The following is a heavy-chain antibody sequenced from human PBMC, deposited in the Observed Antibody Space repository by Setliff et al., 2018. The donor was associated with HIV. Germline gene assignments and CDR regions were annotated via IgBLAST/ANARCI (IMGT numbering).Heavy chain of an antibody. Sequence: ASVKVSCKASGYTFTSYYMHWVRQAPGQGLEWMGIINPSGGSTSYAQKFQGRVTMTRDTSTSTVYMELSSLRSEDTAVYYCARDGVRGYDSSGYLFSWVRRFHHDYYYYYMDVWGKGATVTVSS. CDR3: ARDGVRGYDSSGYLFSWVRRFHHDYYYYYMDV. D-gene: IGHD3-22*01. V-gene: IGHV1-46*01. J-gene: IGHJ6*03. CDR2: INPSGGST. CDR1: GYTFTSYY.